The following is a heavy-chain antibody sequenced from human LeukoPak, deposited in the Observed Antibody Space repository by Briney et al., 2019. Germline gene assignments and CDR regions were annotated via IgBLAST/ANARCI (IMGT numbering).Heavy chain of an antibody. Sequence: ASAKVSCKTSGYTFTSYGVSWVRQAPGQGLAWMGWISGYNGVTRYPQTFQDRITMTTDTSASTVYMELKNLTSDDTAVYFCARDFSNFGDFWGQGTLITVSA. J-gene: IGHJ4*02. D-gene: IGHD3-3*01. V-gene: IGHV1-18*01. CDR1: GYTFTSYG. CDR2: ISGYNGVT. CDR3: ARDFSNFGDF.